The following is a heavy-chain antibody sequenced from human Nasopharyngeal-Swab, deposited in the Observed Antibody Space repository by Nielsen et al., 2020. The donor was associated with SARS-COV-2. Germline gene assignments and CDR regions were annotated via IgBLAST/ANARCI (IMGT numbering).Heavy chain of an antibody. CDR2: FDPEDGET. Sequence: ASVKVSCKVSGYTLTELSMHWVRQAPGKGLEWMGGFDPEDGETIYAQKFQGRVTITRDTSASTAYMELSSLRSEDTAVYYCARVVWVVGFDYWGQGTLVTVSS. V-gene: IGHV1-24*01. CDR3: ARVVWVVGFDY. D-gene: IGHD2-15*01. J-gene: IGHJ4*02. CDR1: GYTLTELS.